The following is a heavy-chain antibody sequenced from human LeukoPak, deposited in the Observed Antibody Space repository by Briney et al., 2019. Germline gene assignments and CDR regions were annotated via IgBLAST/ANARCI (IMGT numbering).Heavy chain of an antibody. Sequence: SETLSLTCTVSGGSISSGDYYWSWIRQHPGKGLEWFGYIYYSGSTYYNPSLKSRVTISVGTSKNQFSLRLSSVTAADTAVYYCASSAYCGGDCYYRGLDAFDIWGQGTMVTVSS. CDR2: IYYSGST. CDR3: ASSAYCGGDCYYRGLDAFDI. D-gene: IGHD2-21*02. V-gene: IGHV4-31*03. J-gene: IGHJ3*02. CDR1: GGSISSGDYY.